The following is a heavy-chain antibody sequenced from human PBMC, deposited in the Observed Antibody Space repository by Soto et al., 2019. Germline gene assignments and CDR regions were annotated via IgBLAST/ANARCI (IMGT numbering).Heavy chain of an antibody. CDR2: ISGSGGST. V-gene: IGHV3-23*01. J-gene: IGHJ6*02. Sequence: GGSLRLSCAASGFTFSSYAMSWVRQAPGKGLEWVSAISGSGGSTYYADSVKGRFTISRDNSKNTLYLQMNSLRAEDTAVYYCAKDRDYGGYYYGMDVWGQGTTVTVSS. D-gene: IGHD2-21*01. CDR3: AKDRDYGGYYYGMDV. CDR1: GFTFSSYA.